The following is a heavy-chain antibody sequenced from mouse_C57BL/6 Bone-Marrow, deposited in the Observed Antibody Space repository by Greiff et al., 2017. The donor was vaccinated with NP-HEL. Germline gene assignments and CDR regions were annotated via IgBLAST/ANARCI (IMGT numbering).Heavy chain of an antibody. CDR1: GFNIKDDY. Sequence: VQLQQSGAELVRPGASVKLSCTASGFNIKDDYMHWVKQRPEQGLEWIGWIDPENGDTEYASKFQGKATITADTSSNTAYLQLSSLTSEDTAVYYCTTNYGSSYDFDYWGQGTTLTVSS. J-gene: IGHJ2*01. V-gene: IGHV14-4*01. CDR3: TTNYGSSYDFDY. CDR2: IDPENGDT. D-gene: IGHD1-1*01.